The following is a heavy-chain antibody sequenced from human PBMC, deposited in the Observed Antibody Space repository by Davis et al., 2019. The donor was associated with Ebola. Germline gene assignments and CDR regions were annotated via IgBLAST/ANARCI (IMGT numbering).Heavy chain of an antibody. V-gene: IGHV3-43*02. CDR2: ISGNGYGT. D-gene: IGHD5-18*01. CDR3: AKTRGYRLYYFEY. CDR1: GFSFSNCA. J-gene: IGHJ4*02. Sequence: GESLKISCAASGFSFSNCAMSWVRQAPGKALEWVSLISGNGYGTEYGDSVKGRFTISRDNSKNFLYLQVNDLRPEDTALYFCAKTRGYRLYYFEYWGQGTLVTVSS.